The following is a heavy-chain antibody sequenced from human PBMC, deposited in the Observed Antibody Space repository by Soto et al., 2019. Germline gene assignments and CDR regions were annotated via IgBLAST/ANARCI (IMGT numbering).Heavy chain of an antibody. V-gene: IGHV4-39*01. J-gene: IGHJ4*02. CDR3: AIHAVRWMAARLRYYFGY. CDR1: GGSISSSSYY. Sequence: QLQLQESGPGLVKPSETLSLTCTVSGGSISSSSYYWGWIRQPPGKGLEWIGSTYYSGSTYYNPSLKSRVTISVDTSKNQFSLQLSSVTSADRAVYYCAIHAVRWMAARLRYYFGYWGQGTLVTVSS. CDR2: TYYSGST. D-gene: IGHD6-6*01.